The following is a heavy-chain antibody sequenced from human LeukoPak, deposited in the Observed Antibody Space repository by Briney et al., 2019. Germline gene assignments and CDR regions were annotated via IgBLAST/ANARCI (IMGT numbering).Heavy chain of an antibody. D-gene: IGHD1-26*01. CDR2: INPSGGST. J-gene: IGHJ3*02. CDR1: GYTFASYY. V-gene: IGHV1-46*01. CDR3: ARPSGRAVRSGAFDI. Sequence: ASVKVSCKASGYTFASYYMHWVRQAPGQGLEWMGIINPSGGSTSYAQKFQGRVTMTRDTSTSTVYMELSSLRSEDTAVYYCARPSGRAVRSGAFDIWGQGTMVTVSS.